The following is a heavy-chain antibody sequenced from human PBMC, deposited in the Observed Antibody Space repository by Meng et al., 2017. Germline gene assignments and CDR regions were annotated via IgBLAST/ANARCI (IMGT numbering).Heavy chain of an antibody. CDR2: ITKDGSRK. CDR1: GFIFSNYE. CDR3: ARDFDY. J-gene: IGHJ4*02. Sequence: GQGVESGGSVVPPGRSLNLSCAASGFIFSNYEMHWVRQAPGKGLEWVACITKDGSRKYYLGSVRGRFTISRDNSKNTLYLEMNSLRSEDTALYYCARDFDYWGQGTLVTVSS. V-gene: IGHV3-30*16.